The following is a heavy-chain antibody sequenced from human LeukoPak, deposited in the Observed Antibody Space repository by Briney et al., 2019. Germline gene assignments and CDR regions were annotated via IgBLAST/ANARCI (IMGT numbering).Heavy chain of an antibody. CDR3: ARERLQQLFDY. J-gene: IGHJ4*02. CDR2: IYSGGST. Sequence: PGGSLRLSCAASGFTVSSNYMSWVRQAPGKGLEWVSVIYSGGSTYYADSVKGRFTISRDNSKNTLHLQMNSLRAEDTAVYYCARERLQQLFDYWGQGTLVTVSS. CDR1: GFTVSSNY. D-gene: IGHD6-13*01. V-gene: IGHV3-53*01.